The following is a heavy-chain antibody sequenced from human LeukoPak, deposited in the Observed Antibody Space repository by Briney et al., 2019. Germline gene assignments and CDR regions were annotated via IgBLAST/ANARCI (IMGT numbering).Heavy chain of an antibody. CDR1: GFTLSSYD. V-gene: IGHV3-30*03. Sequence: GGSLRLSCAASGFTLSSYDMHWVRRAPGKGLEWVAVISYDGSNKYYADSVKGRFTISRDSSKNTLYLQMNSLRAEDTAVYYCTAMDSYWGQGTPVTVSS. CDR2: ISYDGSNK. J-gene: IGHJ4*02. CDR3: TAMDSY. D-gene: IGHD5-18*01.